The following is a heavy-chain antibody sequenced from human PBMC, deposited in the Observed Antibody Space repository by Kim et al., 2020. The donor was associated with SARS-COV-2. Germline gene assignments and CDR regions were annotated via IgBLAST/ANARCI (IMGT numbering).Heavy chain of an antibody. CDR2: ISYDGTNK. D-gene: IGHD3-10*01. Sequence: GGSLRLSCAASGFTFSSYAMHWVRQAPGKGLEWVAVISYDGTNKYYADSVKGRFTISRDNSKNTLYLQMNSLTAEDTAMYYCARDQRKEVWFGEFPPHDWFDPWGQGALVTVSS. CDR3: ARDQRKEVWFGEFPPHDWFDP. CDR1: GFTFSSYA. J-gene: IGHJ5*02. V-gene: IGHV3-30*04.